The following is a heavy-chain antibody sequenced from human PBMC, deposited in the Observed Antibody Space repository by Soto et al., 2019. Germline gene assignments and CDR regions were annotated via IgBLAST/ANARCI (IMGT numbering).Heavy chain of an antibody. CDR2: IKSKTDGGTT. CDR1: GFTFSNAW. D-gene: IGHD6-13*01. V-gene: IGHV3-15*01. Sequence: EVQLVESGGGLVKPGGSLRLSCTASGFTFSNAWMSWVRQAPGKGLEWVGRIKSKTDGGTTNYASPVKDRFTISRDDSKNTLYLQMNSLKPEDTAVYYCTTDLYSSHWNSLLVIGDDYWGQGTLVTVSS. CDR3: TTDLYSSHWNSLLVIGDDY. J-gene: IGHJ4*02.